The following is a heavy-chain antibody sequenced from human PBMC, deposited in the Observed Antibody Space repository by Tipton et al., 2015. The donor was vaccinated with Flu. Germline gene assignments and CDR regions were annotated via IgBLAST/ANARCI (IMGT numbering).Heavy chain of an antibody. V-gene: IGHV3-7*01. D-gene: IGHD5-12*01. CDR2: IKEDGSQK. CDR1: GFTFSRYW. J-gene: IGHJ4*02. CDR3: ARVTGAYDYSDY. Sequence: LRLSCAASGFTFSRYWMSWVRQAPGKGLEWVANIKEDGSQKYYVDSVKGRFTISRDNAKNSVYLQMNSLRAEDTAVYYCARVTGAYDYSDYWGQGTLATVSS.